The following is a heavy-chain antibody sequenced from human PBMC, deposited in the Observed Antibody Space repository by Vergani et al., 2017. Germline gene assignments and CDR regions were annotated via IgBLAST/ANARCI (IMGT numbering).Heavy chain of an antibody. CDR3: ARSGQDMGNNWFDP. Sequence: QVQLVQSGAEVKKPGASVKVTCKASGYTFTSYDINWVRQATGQGLEWMGWMNPNSGNTGYAQKFQGRVTMTRNTSISTAYMELSSLRSEDTAVYYCARSGQDMGNNWFDPWGQGTLVTVSS. CDR2: MNPNSGNT. V-gene: IGHV1-8*01. D-gene: IGHD2-15*01. J-gene: IGHJ5*02. CDR1: GYTFTSYD.